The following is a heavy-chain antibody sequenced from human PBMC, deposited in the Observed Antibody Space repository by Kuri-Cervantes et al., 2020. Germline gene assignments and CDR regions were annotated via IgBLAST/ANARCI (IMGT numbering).Heavy chain of an antibody. CDR3: AREVTTVPTGIDY. V-gene: IGHV3-11*06. D-gene: IGHD4-17*01. CDR2: ISSSSSYI. J-gene: IGHJ4*02. CDR1: GFSFRDHY. Sequence: GESLKISCAASGFSFRDHYVSWIRQAPGKGLEWVSSISSSSSYIYCADSVKGRFTISRDNAKNSLYLQMNSLRAEDTAVYYCAREVTTVPTGIDYWGQGTLVTVSS.